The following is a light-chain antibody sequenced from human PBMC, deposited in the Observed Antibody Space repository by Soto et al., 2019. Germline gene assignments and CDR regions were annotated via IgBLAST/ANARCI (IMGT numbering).Light chain of an antibody. J-gene: IGKJ1*01. CDR1: QTISSTY. CDR3: QQYGSSPPWT. V-gene: IGKV3-20*01. Sequence: DTVLTQSPGTLSLSPGERATLSCRVSQTISSTYLAWYQQKPGLAPRLLIYGASSRATGIPDRFSGSGSGTDFTLTISRLEPEDFAVYYCQQYGSSPPWTFGQGTRVEIK. CDR2: GAS.